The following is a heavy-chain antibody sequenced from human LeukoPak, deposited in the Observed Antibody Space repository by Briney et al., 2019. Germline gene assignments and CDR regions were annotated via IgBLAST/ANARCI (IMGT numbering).Heavy chain of an antibody. Sequence: GGSLRLSCAASGFIFDKAWMNWVRQAPGKGPEWVGRIKSKNDGGTTDYGSPVKGRFTISRDDSKNTLYLQMNSLITDDTAIYYCTPVMVEDRGFWGQGTLVTVSS. J-gene: IGHJ4*02. CDR1: GFIFDKAW. D-gene: IGHD2-15*01. CDR3: TPVMVEDRGF. CDR2: IKSKNDGGTT. V-gene: IGHV3-15*01.